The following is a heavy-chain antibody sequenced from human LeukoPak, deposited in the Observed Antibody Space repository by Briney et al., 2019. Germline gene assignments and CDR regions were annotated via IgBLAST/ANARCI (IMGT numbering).Heavy chain of an antibody. CDR2: ISTSSSYI. D-gene: IGHD3-16*02. V-gene: IGHV3-21*01. CDR3: AKDRYGNGQTFDS. Sequence: GGSLRLSCAASAFTFSSYSMNWVRQAPGKGLEWVSFISTSSSYIHYADSMKGRFTISRDNAKNSLYLEMNSLRAEDTAVYYCAKDRYGNGQTFDSWGQGTLVTVSS. J-gene: IGHJ4*02. CDR1: AFTFSSYS.